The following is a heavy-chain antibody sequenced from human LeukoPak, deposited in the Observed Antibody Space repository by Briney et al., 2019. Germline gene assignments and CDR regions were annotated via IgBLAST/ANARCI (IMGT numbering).Heavy chain of an antibody. D-gene: IGHD6-19*01. CDR2: ISGSGGST. V-gene: IGHV3-23*01. CDR1: GFTFSSHA. Sequence: GGSLRLSCAAAGFTFSSHAMSWVRQAPGKGLEWVSAISGSGGSTYYAESVKGRFTISRDNSKNTLSLQMNSLRAEDTAVYYCAKATPVPGTSRKFDYWGQGTLVTVSS. CDR3: AKATPVPGTSRKFDY. J-gene: IGHJ4*02.